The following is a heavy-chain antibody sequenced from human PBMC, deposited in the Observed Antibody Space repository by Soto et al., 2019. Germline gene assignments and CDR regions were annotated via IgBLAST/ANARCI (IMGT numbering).Heavy chain of an antibody. CDR1: GGTFSNYA. CDR2: IIPIFGTG. J-gene: IGHJ4*02. V-gene: IGHV1-69*13. CDR3: ARPVEMATISRSYLFY. Sequence: GASVKVSCKXSGGTFSNYAINWVRQAPGQGLEWMGGIIPIFGTGNYAQKFQGRVTITADESTSTAYLDLSGLRPEDTAVYYCARPVEMATISRSYLFYWGQGTLVTVSS. D-gene: IGHD5-12*01.